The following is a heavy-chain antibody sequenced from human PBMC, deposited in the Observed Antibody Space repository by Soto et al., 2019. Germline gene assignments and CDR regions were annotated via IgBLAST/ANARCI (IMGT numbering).Heavy chain of an antibody. V-gene: IGHV1-24*01. J-gene: IGHJ4*01. Sequence: ASVKVSCKVSGYTLTELSMHWLRQATGKGLEWMGTFDPEDGETIYAQKFQGRVTMTEDTSTDTAYMELSSPRSEDTALYYCATNYYDNSGYLDSFDYWGHGTPVTVSS. D-gene: IGHD3-22*01. CDR1: GYTLTELS. CDR2: FDPEDGET. CDR3: ATNYYDNSGYLDSFDY.